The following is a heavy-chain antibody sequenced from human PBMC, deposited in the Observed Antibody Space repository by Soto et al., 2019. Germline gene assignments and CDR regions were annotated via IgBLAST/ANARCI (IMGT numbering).Heavy chain of an antibody. Sequence: QVQLVESGGGVVQPGRSLRLSCAASGFTFSSFGIHWVRQAPGKGLEWVAVISYDGSNKYYADSVKGRFTISRDNSKNTLYLEMNSLIAEDTAGYYCESGADYDRYYFDNWVHGTLVTVSS. CDR2: ISYDGSNK. V-gene: IGHV3-30-3*01. CDR1: GFTFSSFG. CDR3: ESGADYDRYYFDN. D-gene: IGHD4-17*01. J-gene: IGHJ4*01.